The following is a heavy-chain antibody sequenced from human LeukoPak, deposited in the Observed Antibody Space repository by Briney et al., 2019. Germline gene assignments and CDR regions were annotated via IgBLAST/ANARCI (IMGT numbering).Heavy chain of an antibody. CDR3: ARDEYDFWSGYYTFDY. Sequence: GGSLRLSCAASGFTFSSYWMSWVRQAPGKGLEWVANIKQDGSEKYYVDSVKGRFTISRDNAKNSLYLQMNSLRAEDTAVYYCARDEYDFWSGYYTFDYWGQGTLVTVSS. CDR1: GFTFSSYW. V-gene: IGHV3-7*01. D-gene: IGHD3-3*01. J-gene: IGHJ4*02. CDR2: IKQDGSEK.